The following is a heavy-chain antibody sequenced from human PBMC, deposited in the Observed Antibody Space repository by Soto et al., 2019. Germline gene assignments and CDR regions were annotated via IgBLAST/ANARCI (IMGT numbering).Heavy chain of an antibody. D-gene: IGHD1-26*01. CDR3: ARRYGSAIDY. V-gene: IGHV4-59*08. Sequence: QVQLQESGPGLVKPSETLSLTCSVSGGSIRSWYWSWIRQPPGKGLEWIGYIYYSGITNYNPSLKSRVTISVDTSKNQFSRKLSSVTAADTAVYYCARRYGSAIDYWGQGTLVTVSS. J-gene: IGHJ4*02. CDR1: GGSIRSWY. CDR2: IYYSGIT.